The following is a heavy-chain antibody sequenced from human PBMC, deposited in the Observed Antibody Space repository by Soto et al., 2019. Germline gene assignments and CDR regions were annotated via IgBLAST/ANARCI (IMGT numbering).Heavy chain of an antibody. CDR1: GGTCVSIG. V-gene: IGHV3-7*02. CDR3: ARGGTMALDY. Sequence: WVSLRLCCGGLGGTCVSIGVSWIRKAPGKGLEWVGNIRQDGSEKNYVDSVKGRFTISRDNSKNTLSLQMNSLRAGDTAVYYCARGGTMALDYWGQGTLVTVSS. D-gene: IGHD3-10*01. J-gene: IGHJ4*02. CDR2: IRQDGSEK.